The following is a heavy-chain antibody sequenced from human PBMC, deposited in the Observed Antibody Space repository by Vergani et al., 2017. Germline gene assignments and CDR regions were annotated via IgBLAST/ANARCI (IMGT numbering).Heavy chain of an antibody. D-gene: IGHD6-19*01. V-gene: IGHV3-30*18. J-gene: IGHJ4*02. CDR2: ISYGGSNK. Sequence: QVQLVESGGGVVQPGRSLRLSCAASGFTFSSSGMHWVRQAPGKGLEWVAVISYGGSNKYYADSVKGRFTISRDNSKTTLYLQMNSLRAEDTAVYYGAKDISISSGCDYWGQGTLVTVSS. CDR1: GFTFSSSG. CDR3: AKDISISSGCDY.